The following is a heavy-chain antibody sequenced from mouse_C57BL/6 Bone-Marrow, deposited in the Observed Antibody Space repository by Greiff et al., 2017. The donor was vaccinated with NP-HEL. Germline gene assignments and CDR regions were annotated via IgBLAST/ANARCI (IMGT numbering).Heavy chain of an antibody. Sequence: VQLQQSGAELAKPGALVMLSCKASGYTFTSYWMLWVKQRPGQGLEWIGYINPSSGYTKYNQKFKDKATLTADQYTSTAYMQLSSLTYKDSAVYSCARDGSSLYYYAMDYWGQGTSVTVSS. CDR1: GYTFTSYW. CDR2: INPSSGYT. D-gene: IGHD1-1*01. V-gene: IGHV1-7*01. CDR3: ARDGSSLYYYAMDY. J-gene: IGHJ4*01.